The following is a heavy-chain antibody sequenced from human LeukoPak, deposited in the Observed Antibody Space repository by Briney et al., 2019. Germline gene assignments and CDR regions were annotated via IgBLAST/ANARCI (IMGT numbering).Heavy chain of an antibody. CDR3: ASGSTYVRLGDH. CDR2: TNLHGTTV. V-gene: IGHV3-74*01. Sequence: PGGSLRLSCAVSGLSFSNYWMHWVRQAPGKGLVWVARTNLHGTTVDYADSVKGRFTISRDNAKNTLFLQMNSLRAEDTAVYYCASGSTYVRLGDHWGQGTLLTVSS. D-gene: IGHD3-16*01. J-gene: IGHJ4*02. CDR1: GLSFSNYW.